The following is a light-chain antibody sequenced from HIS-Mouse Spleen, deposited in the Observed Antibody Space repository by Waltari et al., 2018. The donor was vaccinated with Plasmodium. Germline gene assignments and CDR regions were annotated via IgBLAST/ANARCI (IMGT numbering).Light chain of an antibody. J-gene: IGKJ2*01. CDR2: AAS. CDR3: QQSHT. CDR1: QSISSY. V-gene: IGKV1-39*01. Sequence: IQMTQSPSSLPASVGDRVTITCRASQSISSYLNWYQQKPGKAPKLLIYAASSLQSGVPSRFSGSGSGTDFTLTISSLQPEDFATYYCQQSHTFGQGTKLEIK.